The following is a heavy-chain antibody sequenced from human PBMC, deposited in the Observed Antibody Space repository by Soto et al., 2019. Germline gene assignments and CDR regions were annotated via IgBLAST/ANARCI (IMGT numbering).Heavy chain of an antibody. CDR2: INHSGST. Sequence: SETLSLTCAVYGGSFGGYYWSWIRQPPGKGLEWIGEINHSGSTNYNPSLKSRVTISVDTSKNQFSLKLSSVTAADTAVYYCARGIRYSNSVFDYWGQGTLVTVSS. CDR3: ARGIRYSNSVFDY. J-gene: IGHJ4*02. D-gene: IGHD4-4*01. V-gene: IGHV4-34*01. CDR1: GGSFGGYY.